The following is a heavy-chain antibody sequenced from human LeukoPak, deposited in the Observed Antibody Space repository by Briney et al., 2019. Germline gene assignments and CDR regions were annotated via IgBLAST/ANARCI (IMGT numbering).Heavy chain of an antibody. Sequence: GASVKVSCKASGYTFTSYGISWVRQAPGQGLEWMGWFSAYNGNTNYAQKLQGRVTMTTDTSTSTAYMELRSLRSDDTAVYYCARDVVDTAMVTENDAFDIWGQGTMVTVSS. CDR3: ARDVVDTAMVTENDAFDI. CDR2: FSAYNGNT. V-gene: IGHV1-18*01. D-gene: IGHD5-18*01. J-gene: IGHJ3*02. CDR1: GYTFTSYG.